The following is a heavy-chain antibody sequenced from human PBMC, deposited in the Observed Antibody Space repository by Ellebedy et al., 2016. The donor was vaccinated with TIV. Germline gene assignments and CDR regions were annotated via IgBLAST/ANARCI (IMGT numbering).Heavy chain of an antibody. V-gene: IGHV3-23*01. CDR1: GGSFSGYY. J-gene: IGHJ4*02. CDR3: AKDRDEYGDFLFDC. Sequence: ETLSLXXAVYGGSFSGYYWSWVRQAPGKGLEWVSGISRSGGSTYYGDSVKGRFTISRDNSKNTLYLQMNSLRAEDTAVYYCAKDRDEYGDFLFDCWGQGTLVTVSS. D-gene: IGHD4-17*01. CDR2: ISRSGGST.